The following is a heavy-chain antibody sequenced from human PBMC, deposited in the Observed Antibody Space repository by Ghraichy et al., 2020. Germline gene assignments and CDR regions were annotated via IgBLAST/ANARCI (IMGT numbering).Heavy chain of an antibody. CDR2: ISYSGST. J-gene: IGHJ5*02. V-gene: IGHV4-39*01. CDR3: ARIQDIAVAGA. CDR1: GGSISSNGYY. Sequence: GSLRLSCTVSGGSISSNGYYWGWIRQPPGKGLEWIGTISYSGSTYYNPSLKSRVTISVDTSKNKFSLKLSSVTAADTAVYHCARIQDIAVAGAWGQGTLVTVSS. D-gene: IGHD6-19*01.